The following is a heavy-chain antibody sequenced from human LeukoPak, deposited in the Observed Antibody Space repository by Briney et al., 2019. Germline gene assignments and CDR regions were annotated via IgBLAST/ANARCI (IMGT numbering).Heavy chain of an antibody. CDR2: INHSGST. V-gene: IGHV4-34*01. D-gene: IGHD1-26*01. Sequence: SETLSLTCAVYGGSFSGYYWSWIRQPPGKGLEWIGEINHSGSTNYNPSLKSRVTISVDTSKNQFSLNLGSVTAADTAVYYCARVRGSYCDYWGQGTLVTVSS. J-gene: IGHJ4*02. CDR3: ARVRGSYCDY. CDR1: GGSFSGYY.